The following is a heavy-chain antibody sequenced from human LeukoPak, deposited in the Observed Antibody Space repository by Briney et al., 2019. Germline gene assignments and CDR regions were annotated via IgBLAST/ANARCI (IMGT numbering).Heavy chain of an antibody. CDR1: GYTFTGYY. J-gene: IGHJ4*02. D-gene: IGHD2-15*01. CDR3: ARDPGVGLLSRDY. CDR2: INPNSGGT. Sequence: ASVKVSCKASGYTFTGYYMNWVRQAPGQGLEWMGRINPNSGGTNYAQKFQGRVAMTRDTSISTAYMELSRLRSDDTAVYYCARDPGVGLLSRDYWGQGTLVTVSS. V-gene: IGHV1-2*06.